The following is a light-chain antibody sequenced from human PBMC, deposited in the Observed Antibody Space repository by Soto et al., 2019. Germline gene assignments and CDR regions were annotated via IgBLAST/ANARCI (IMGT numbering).Light chain of an antibody. CDR2: DAS. V-gene: IGKV3-11*01. J-gene: IGKJ2*01. Sequence: EIVLTQSPATLTLSPGERATLSCRASQSVSSYLAWYQQKPGQAPRLLIYDASNRATGIPARFSGSGSGTDFTLTISSLEPEDFEVYYCQHRRNWQYNFGKGTKVDI. CDR1: QSVSSY. CDR3: QHRRNWQYN.